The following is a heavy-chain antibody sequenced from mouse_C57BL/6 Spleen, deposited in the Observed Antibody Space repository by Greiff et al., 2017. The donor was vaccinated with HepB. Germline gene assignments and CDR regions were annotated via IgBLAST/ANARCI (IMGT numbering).Heavy chain of an antibody. CDR2: IDPENGDT. V-gene: IGHV14-4*01. J-gene: IGHJ2*01. Sequence: VQLKESGAELVRPGASVKLSCTASGFNIKDDYMHWVKQRPEQGLEWIGWIDPENGDTEYASKFQGKATITADTSSNTAYLQLSSLTSEDTAVYYCTTLLRRYYFDYWGQGTTLTVSS. CDR1: GFNIKDDY. D-gene: IGHD1-1*01. CDR3: TTLLRRYYFDY.